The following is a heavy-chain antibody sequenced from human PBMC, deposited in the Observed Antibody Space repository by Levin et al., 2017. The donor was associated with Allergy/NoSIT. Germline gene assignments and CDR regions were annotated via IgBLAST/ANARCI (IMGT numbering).Heavy chain of an antibody. D-gene: IGHD1-26*01. J-gene: IGHJ4*02. CDR2: INHSGST. CDR3: ARYPLGGGSYEGFDY. V-gene: IGHV4-34*01. Sequence: NSSETLSLTCAVYGGSFSGYYWSWIRQPPGKGLEWIGEINHSGSTNYNPSLKSRVTISVDTSKNQFSLKLSSVTAADTAVYYCARYPLGGGSYEGFDYWGQGTLVTVSS. CDR1: GGSFSGYY.